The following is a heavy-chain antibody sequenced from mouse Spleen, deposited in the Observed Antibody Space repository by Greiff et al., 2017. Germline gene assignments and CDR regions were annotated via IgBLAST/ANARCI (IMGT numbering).Heavy chain of an antibody. J-gene: IGHJ2*01. CDR2: IDPSDSYT. V-gene: IGHV1-59*01. D-gene: IGHD4-1*01. CDR1: GYTFTSYW. CDR3: ARYWYYFDY. Sequence: QVHVKQPGAELVRPGTSVKLSCKASGYTFTSYWMHWVKQRPGQGLEWIGVIDPSDSYTNYNQKFKGKATLTVDTSSSTAYMQLSSLTSEDSAVYYCARYWYYFDYWGQGTTLTVSS.